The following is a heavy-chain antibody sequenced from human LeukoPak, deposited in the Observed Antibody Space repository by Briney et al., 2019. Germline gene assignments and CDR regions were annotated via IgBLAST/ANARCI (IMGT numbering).Heavy chain of an antibody. Sequence: EASVKVSCKASGGTFSSYAISWVRQAPGQGLEWMGGIIPIFGTANYAQKFQGRVTITADESTSTAYMELSSLRSEDTAVYYCARGMHHYDSSGYYGYWGQGTLVTVSS. CDR1: GGTFSSYA. V-gene: IGHV1-69*13. J-gene: IGHJ4*02. D-gene: IGHD3-22*01. CDR2: IIPIFGTA. CDR3: ARGMHHYDSSGYYGY.